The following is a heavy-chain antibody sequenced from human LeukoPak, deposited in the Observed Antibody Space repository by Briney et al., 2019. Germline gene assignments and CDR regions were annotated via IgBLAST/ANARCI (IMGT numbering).Heavy chain of an antibody. V-gene: IGHV3-48*02. CDR3: ASHLTYCSSSSCPSWLQSFDY. Sequence: GGSLRLSCAASGFTFNKYSMNWVRQAPGKGLEWVSYISSSSSTTYYADSAKGRFTISRDNAKNSLYLQMNSLRDEDTAVYYCASHLTYCSSSSCPSWLQSFDYWGQGTLVTVSS. CDR1: GFTFNKYS. CDR2: ISSSSSTT. D-gene: IGHD2-2*01. J-gene: IGHJ4*02.